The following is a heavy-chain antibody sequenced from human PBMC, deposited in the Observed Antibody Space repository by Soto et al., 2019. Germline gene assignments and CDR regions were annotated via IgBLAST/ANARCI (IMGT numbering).Heavy chain of an antibody. J-gene: IGHJ4*02. V-gene: IGHV1-58*01. CDR2: IVVGSGNT. D-gene: IGHD1-26*01. Sequence: GASVKVSCKASGFTFTSSAVQWVRQARGQRLEWIGWIVVGSGNTNYAQKFQEGVTITRDMSTSTAYMELSSLRSEDTAVYYCAADQEWELLNLCYWGQGTLVTVSS. CDR3: AADQEWELLNLCY. CDR1: GFTFTSSA.